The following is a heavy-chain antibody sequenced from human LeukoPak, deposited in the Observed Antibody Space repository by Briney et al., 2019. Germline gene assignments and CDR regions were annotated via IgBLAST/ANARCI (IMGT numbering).Heavy chain of an antibody. V-gene: IGHV6-1*01. CDR3: ARGFRLRYGDYEGHFDY. J-gene: IGHJ4*02. D-gene: IGHD4-17*01. CDR1: GDSVSTNSAT. Sequence: SQTLSLTCAISGDSVSTNSATWNWIRQSPSRGLEWLGRTYYRSKWYNDYAVSVKSRITINPDTSKNQFSLQLNSVTPEDTALYYCARGFRLRYGDYEGHFDYWGQGTLVTVSS. CDR2: TYYRSKWYN.